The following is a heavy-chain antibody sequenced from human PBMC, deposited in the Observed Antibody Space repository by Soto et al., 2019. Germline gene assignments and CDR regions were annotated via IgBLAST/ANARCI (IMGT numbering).Heavy chain of an antibody. J-gene: IGHJ4*02. Sequence: QITLKESGPTLVKPTQTLTLTCTFSGFSLSSTRMAVGWIRQPPGKALEWLALIYWDDDKRYSPFLKSRLTITKDTSKNQVVLTTSNMDTVDTATYYCAHIVVAGLGYYFDYWGQGTLVTVSS. CDR1: GFSLSSTRMA. CDR3: AHIVVAGLGYYFDY. D-gene: IGHD6-19*01. CDR2: IYWDDDK. V-gene: IGHV2-5*02.